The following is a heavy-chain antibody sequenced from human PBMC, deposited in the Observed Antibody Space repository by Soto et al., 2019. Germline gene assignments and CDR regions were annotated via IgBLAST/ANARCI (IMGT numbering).Heavy chain of an antibody. CDR2: TYYRSHWYS. CDR1: WASFSSSIAA. CDR3: ARYTSGWYLDY. D-gene: IGHD6-13*01. V-gene: IGHV6-1*01. Sequence: SQALSLTCSISWASFSSSIAACNCIRQSPSRGLEWLGRTYYRSHWYSDYGPSVRGRIIIDSDTPKNQFSLQLNSVTPDDTAVYYCARYTSGWYLDYWGQGTQVTVSS. J-gene: IGHJ4*02.